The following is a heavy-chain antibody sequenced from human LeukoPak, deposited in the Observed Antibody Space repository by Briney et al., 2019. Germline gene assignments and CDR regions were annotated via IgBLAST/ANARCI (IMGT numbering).Heavy chain of an antibody. CDR2: ISTSGGYT. J-gene: IGHJ4*02. CDR3: ARDRDILTGLFDN. CDR1: GFTFSAYY. Sequence: GGSLRLSCAASGFTFSAYYMSWIRQAPGKGLEWVSYISTSGGYTNYAISVKGRFTISRDNAKNSLYLQMNSLRAEDTAVYYCARDRDILTGLFDNWGQGTLVTVSP. D-gene: IGHD3-9*01. V-gene: IGHV3-11*06.